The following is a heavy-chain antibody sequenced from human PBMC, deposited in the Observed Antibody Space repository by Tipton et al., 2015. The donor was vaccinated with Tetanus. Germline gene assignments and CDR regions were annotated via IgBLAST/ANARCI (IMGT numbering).Heavy chain of an antibody. V-gene: IGHV3-53*01. D-gene: IGHD2-8*02. J-gene: IGHJ4*02. Sequence: VQLVQSGGGMTQPGDSLRLSCAASGFTVSSYQMTWVRQAPGKGLEWVSVIYSDGSTYYADSVKGRFTISRDNLKNTLSLQMNSLRAEDTAVYYCARGLEVNYWGQGTLVTVSS. CDR1: GFTVSSYQ. CDR3: ARGLEVNY. CDR2: IYSDGST.